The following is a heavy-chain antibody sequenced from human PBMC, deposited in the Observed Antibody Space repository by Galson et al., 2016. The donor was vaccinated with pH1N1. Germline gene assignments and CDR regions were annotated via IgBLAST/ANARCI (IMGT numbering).Heavy chain of an antibody. V-gene: IGHV4-31*02. CDR3: ARQRAAAGTFYFDY. Sequence: WIRQHPGKGLEWIGYIYYSGSTCYNPSLKSRVTISVDTSKNQFSLKLSSVTAADTAVYYCARQRAAAGTFYFDYWGQGTLVTVSP. J-gene: IGHJ4*02. CDR2: IYYSGST. D-gene: IGHD6-13*01.